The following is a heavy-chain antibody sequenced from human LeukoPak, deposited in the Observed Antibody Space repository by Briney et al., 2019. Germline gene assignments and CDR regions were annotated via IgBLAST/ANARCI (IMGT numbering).Heavy chain of an antibody. V-gene: IGHV4-39*07. Sequence: PSETLSLTCTVSGGSISSSSYYWGWIRQPPGKGLEWIGSIYYSGSTYYNPSLKSRVTISVDTSKNQFSLKLSSVTAADTAVYYCAREFLGVTLGYYFDYWGQGTLVTVSS. D-gene: IGHD3-3*01. CDR2: IYYSGST. J-gene: IGHJ4*02. CDR1: GGSISSSSYY. CDR3: AREFLGVTLGYYFDY.